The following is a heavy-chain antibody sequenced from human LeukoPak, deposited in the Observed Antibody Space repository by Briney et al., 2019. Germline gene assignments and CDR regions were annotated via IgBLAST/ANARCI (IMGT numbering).Heavy chain of an antibody. CDR3: ARGDSSGYYLCYFDY. CDR1: GYSISSGYH. V-gene: IGHV4-38-2*02. Sequence: SETLSLTXTVSGYSISSGYHWGWIRQPPGKGLEWIGNIYQSGSTYYNPSLKNRITISIDTSKNQFSLKLSSVTAADTAVYYCARGDSSGYYLCYFDYWGQGTLVTVSS. CDR2: IYQSGST. J-gene: IGHJ4*02. D-gene: IGHD3-22*01.